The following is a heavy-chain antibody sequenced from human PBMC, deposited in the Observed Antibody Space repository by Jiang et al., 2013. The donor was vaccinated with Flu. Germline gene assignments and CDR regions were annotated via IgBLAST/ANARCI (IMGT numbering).Heavy chain of an antibody. D-gene: IGHD4-17*01. J-gene: IGHJ3*02. Sequence: GSGLVKPSETLSLTCTVSGGSISSSSYYWGWIRQPPGKGLEWIGSIYYSGSTYYNPSLKSRVTISVDTSKNQFSLKLSSVTAADTAVYYCAGERRRDYGDYGAFEYLGPRDNGHRLF. V-gene: IGHV4-39*07. CDR1: GGSISSSSYY. CDR3: AGERRRDYGDYGAFEY. CDR2: IYYSGST.